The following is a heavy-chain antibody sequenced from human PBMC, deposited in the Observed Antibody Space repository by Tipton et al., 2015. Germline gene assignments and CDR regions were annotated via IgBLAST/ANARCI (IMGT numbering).Heavy chain of an antibody. CDR1: AGSISSSFW. Sequence: TLSLTCTVSAGSISSSFWWSWVRQPPGKGLEWIAEIYHSGNTFHNPSLRSRVIISVDPSKNQFSLTVPSVTAADTAVYYCARSRYAVTPDSWGQGTLVTVSS. V-gene: IGHV4-4*02. CDR3: ARSRYAVTPDS. D-gene: IGHD4-17*01. CDR2: IYHSGNT. J-gene: IGHJ4*02.